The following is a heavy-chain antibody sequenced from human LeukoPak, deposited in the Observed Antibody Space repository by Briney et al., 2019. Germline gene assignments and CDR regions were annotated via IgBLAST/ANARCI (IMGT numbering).Heavy chain of an antibody. CDR3: ARVSEVNWNDDAFDI. V-gene: IGHV1-69*13. D-gene: IGHD1-20*01. Sequence: ASVKVSCKASRGTFSSYAISWVRQAPGQGLEWMGGIIPIFGTANYAQKFQGRVTITADESTSTAYMELSSLRSEDTAVYYCARVSEVNWNDDAFDIWGQGTMVTVSS. CDR1: RGTFSSYA. J-gene: IGHJ3*02. CDR2: IIPIFGTA.